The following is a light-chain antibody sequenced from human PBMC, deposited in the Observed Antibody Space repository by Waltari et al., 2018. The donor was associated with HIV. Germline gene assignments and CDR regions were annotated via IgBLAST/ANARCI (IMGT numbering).Light chain of an antibody. CDR1: QSLLHNIGKTY. J-gene: IGKJ2*03. CDR2: LVS. V-gene: IGKV2-28*01. CDR3: MQVLQVPPS. Sequence: VMTQSPLSLAVTPGEPASISCRSSQSLLHNIGKTYLDWYLQKPGQSPQLLIYLVSNRASGVPDRFSGSGSGTDYTLKSSRVEAKDFGVYYCMQVLQVPPSFGQGTKLEIK.